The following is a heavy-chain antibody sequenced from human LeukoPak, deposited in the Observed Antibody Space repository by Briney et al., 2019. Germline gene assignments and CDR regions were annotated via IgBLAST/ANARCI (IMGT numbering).Heavy chain of an antibody. CDR3: VAVAGSGWFDP. D-gene: IGHD6-19*01. J-gene: IGHJ5*02. CDR1: GVSLSGYY. V-gene: IGHV4-59*01. Sequence: SETLSLTCTVSGVSLSGYYWTWIRQTPGKGLEWIGYIYYSGNTNYNPSLKSRVTISVDTSKNQFSLRLSSVTAADTAVYYCVAVAGSGWFDPWGQGTLVIVSS. CDR2: IYYSGNT.